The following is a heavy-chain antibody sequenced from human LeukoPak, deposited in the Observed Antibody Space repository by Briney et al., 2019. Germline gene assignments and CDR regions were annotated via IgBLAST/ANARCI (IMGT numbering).Heavy chain of an antibody. J-gene: IGHJ5*02. Sequence: SETLSLTCNVLGGSIRSSNYYWGWIRQPPGKGLEWIGSIYYSGSTYYNPSLKGRGTMSVDTSNNQFSLKLTSATATDTAVYYCVRLFYYDSRGPPSWGQGTLVTVSS. CDR2: IYYSGST. CDR1: GGSIRSSNYY. D-gene: IGHD3-22*01. CDR3: VRLFYYDSRGPPS. V-gene: IGHV4-39*01.